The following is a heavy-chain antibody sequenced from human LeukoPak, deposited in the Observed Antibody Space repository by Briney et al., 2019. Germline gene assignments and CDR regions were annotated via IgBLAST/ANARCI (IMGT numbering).Heavy chain of an antibody. V-gene: IGHV4-34*01. Sequence: SETLSLTCAASGVSFSGYYWSWIRQPPGKGLEWIGEINHSGSTNYNPSLKSRVTISVDTSKNQSSLKLSTVTAADTAVYYCARGRGYCSGGSCYWGWFNWFDSWGQGTLVTVSS. CDR3: ARGRGYCSGGSCYWGWFNWFDS. CDR1: GVSFSGYY. D-gene: IGHD2-15*01. CDR2: INHSGST. J-gene: IGHJ5*01.